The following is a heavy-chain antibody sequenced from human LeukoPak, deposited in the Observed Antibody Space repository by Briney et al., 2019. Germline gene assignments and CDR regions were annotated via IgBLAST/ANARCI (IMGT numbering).Heavy chain of an antibody. J-gene: IGHJ3*02. CDR1: GGSFSGYY. D-gene: IGHD6-19*01. CDR3: ARLSSGWYTDAFDI. Sequence: SETLSLTCAVYGGSFSGYYWSWIRQPPGKGLEWIGYIYDSGSTNYNPSLKSRVTISVDTSKNQFSLKLSSVTAADTAVYYCARLSSGWYTDAFDIWGQGTMVTVSS. CDR2: IYDSGST. V-gene: IGHV4-59*01.